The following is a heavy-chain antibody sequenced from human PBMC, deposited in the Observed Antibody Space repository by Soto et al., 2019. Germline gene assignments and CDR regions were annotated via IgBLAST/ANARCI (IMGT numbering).Heavy chain of an antibody. D-gene: IGHD3-16*01. Sequence: QVQLQESGPGLVKPSETLSLTCTVSGCSISSYYWSWIRQPPGKGLEWIGYIYYSGSTNYHPSLRSRLTISDDTTKKRFSVRLSSATAADTAVYYCGREGGYPRGGHQCWFDPWSQGTLVTVSS. J-gene: IGHJ5*02. V-gene: IGHV4-59*01. CDR3: GREGGYPRGGHQCWFDP. CDR1: GCSISSYY. CDR2: IYYSGST.